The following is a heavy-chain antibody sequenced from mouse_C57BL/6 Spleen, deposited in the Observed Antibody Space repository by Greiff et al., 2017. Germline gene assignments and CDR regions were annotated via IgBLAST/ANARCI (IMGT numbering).Heavy chain of an antibody. CDR1: GYAFSSSW. Sequence: QVQLQQSGPELVKPGASVKISCKASGYAFSSSWMNWVKQRPGKGLEWIGRIYPGDGDTNYNGKFKGKATLTADESSSTAYMQLSSLTSEDSAVYFCADGTDAMDYWGQGTSVTVSS. CDR3: ADGTDAMDY. D-gene: IGHD4-1*01. CDR2: IYPGDGDT. J-gene: IGHJ4*01. V-gene: IGHV1-82*01.